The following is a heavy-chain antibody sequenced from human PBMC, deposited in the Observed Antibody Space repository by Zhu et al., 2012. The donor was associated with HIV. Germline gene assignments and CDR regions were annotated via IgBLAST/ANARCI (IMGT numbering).Heavy chain of an antibody. D-gene: IGHD3-3*01. CDR3: ARLAGWSGWAGSYFDH. V-gene: IGHV4-39*07. CDR2: IYYTAYT. Sequence: QVQLQESGPRLVQPSQALSLTCTVSRGSISDSTYYWGWIRQPPGKGLEWIGSIYYTAYTYQNPSLRSRLTMSVDTSQNHFSLKLTSVTAEDTAFYYCARLAGWSGWAGSYFDHWGQGIVVTVSS. CDR1: RGSISDSTYY. J-gene: IGHJ4*02.